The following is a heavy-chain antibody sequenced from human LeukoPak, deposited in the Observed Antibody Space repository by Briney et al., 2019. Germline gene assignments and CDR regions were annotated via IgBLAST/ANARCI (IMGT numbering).Heavy chain of an antibody. CDR2: ISGSGGST. V-gene: IGHV3-23*01. CDR1: GFTFSSYA. D-gene: IGHD1-20*01. CDR3: AKPPSYNWNPPNLDY. J-gene: IGHJ4*02. Sequence: PGGSLRLSCAASGFTFSSYAVSWVRQAPGKGLEWVSAISGSGGSTYYADSVKGRFTISRDNSRNTLYLQMNSLRAEDTAVYYCAKPPSYNWNPPNLDYWGQGTLVTVSS.